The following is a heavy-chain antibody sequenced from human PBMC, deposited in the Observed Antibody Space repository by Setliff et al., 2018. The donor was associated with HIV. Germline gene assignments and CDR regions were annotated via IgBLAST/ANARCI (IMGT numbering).Heavy chain of an antibody. CDR3: ARVVLQFLEWPRGDAFDI. CDR2: IKQDGSEK. D-gene: IGHD3-3*01. J-gene: IGHJ3*02. V-gene: IGHV3-7*01. Sequence: PGGSLRLSCAASGITFSNSWMSWVRQAPGKGLEWVASIKQDGSEKYYVDSVKGRFTISRDNAKKSMYLQMNSLRAEDMAVYYCARVVLQFLEWPRGDAFDIWGQGTMVTVS. CDR1: GITFSNSW.